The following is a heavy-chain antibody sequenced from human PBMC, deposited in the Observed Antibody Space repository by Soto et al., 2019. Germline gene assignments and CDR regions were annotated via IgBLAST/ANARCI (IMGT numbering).Heavy chain of an antibody. CDR2: ISWNSGSI. D-gene: IGHD6-13*01. V-gene: IGHV3-9*01. CDR1: GFTFDDYA. Sequence: EVQLVESGGGLVQPGRSLRLSCAASGFTFDDYAMHWVRQAPGKGLEWVSGISWNSGSIGYADSVKGRFTISRDNXKNSLYLQMNSLRAEDTALYYCAKDISEQQLVPDYWGQGTLVTVSS. J-gene: IGHJ4*02. CDR3: AKDISEQQLVPDY.